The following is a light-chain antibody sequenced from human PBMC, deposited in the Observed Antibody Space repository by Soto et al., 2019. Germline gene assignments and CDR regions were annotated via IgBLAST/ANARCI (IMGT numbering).Light chain of an antibody. CDR1: QSISSY. CDR2: HAS. Sequence: DIQMTQSPSSLSASVGDRVTITCRASQSISSYLNWYQRKPGTAPKLLIYHASTLESGVPSRFSGSGSGTEFTLTISSLQPDDFATYYCQQYNSYSFGQGTKVDIK. J-gene: IGKJ1*01. V-gene: IGKV1-5*01. CDR3: QQYNSYS.